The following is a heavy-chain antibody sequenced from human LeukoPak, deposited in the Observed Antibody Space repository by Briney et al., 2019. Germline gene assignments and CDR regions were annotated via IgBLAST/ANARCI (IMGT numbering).Heavy chain of an antibody. D-gene: IGHD1-14*01. CDR3: ARENNHLTWFDP. CDR1: GGSISSRSDF. CDR2: IYYSGST. V-gene: IGHV4-39*01. J-gene: IGHJ5*02. Sequence: SETLFLTCSVSGGSISSRSDFWGWIRQPPGKGLEWIGSIYYSGSTYYNPSLKSRVTVSVDTSKNQFSLKLSSVTAADTAVYYCARENNHLTWFDPWGQGTLVTVSS.